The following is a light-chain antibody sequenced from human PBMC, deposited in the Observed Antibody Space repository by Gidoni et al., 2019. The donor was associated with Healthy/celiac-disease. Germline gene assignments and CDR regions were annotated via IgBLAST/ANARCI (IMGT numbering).Light chain of an antibody. CDR2: EVS. Sequence: QSALTQPPSASGSPGQSVTNSCTGTSSDVGGYNYVSWYQQHPGKAPKLMIYEVSNRPSGVPDRFSASKSGNTASLTVSGLQAEDEAHYYCSSYAGSYNLVFGGGTKLTVL. CDR3: SSYAGSYNLV. V-gene: IGLV2-8*01. CDR1: SSDVGGYNY. J-gene: IGLJ2*01.